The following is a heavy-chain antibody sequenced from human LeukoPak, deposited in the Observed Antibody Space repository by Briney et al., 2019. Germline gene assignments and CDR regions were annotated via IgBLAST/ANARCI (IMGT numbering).Heavy chain of an antibody. V-gene: IGHV3-48*04. CDR2: ISSSSGII. J-gene: IGHJ4*02. CDR1: GFTFSGYS. Sequence: GGSLRLSCAASGFTFSGYSMNWVRQAPGKGLEWISYISSSSGIIHYADSVKGRFTVSRNNAKNSLYLQMNSLRAEDTAVYYCARDLYNYYGSGSYLDYWGQGTLVTVSS. D-gene: IGHD3-10*01. CDR3: ARDLYNYYGSGSYLDY.